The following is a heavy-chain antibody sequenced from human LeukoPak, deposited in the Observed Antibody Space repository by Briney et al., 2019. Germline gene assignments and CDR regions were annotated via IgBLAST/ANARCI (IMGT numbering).Heavy chain of an antibody. Sequence: SETLSLTCTVSGGSIRSSSYYWGWIRQPPGKGLEWIGSAYHSVDTYYNPSLKSRVTISVDTSKNQFSLKLSSVTAADTAVYYCARSYTSSWPDIFDYWGQGTLVTVSS. CDR1: GGSIRSSSYY. J-gene: IGHJ4*02. V-gene: IGHV4-39*07. CDR3: ARSYTSSWPDIFDY. CDR2: AYHSVDT. D-gene: IGHD6-13*01.